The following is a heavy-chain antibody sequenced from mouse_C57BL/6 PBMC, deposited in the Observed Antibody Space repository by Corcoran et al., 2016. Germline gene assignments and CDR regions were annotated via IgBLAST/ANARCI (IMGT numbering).Heavy chain of an antibody. CDR1: GYTFTDYY. V-gene: IGHV1-26*01. CDR2: INPNNGGT. CDR3: ARMYAMDY. Sequence: EFQLQQLGPELVKPGAPVKISCKASGYTFTDYYMNWVKQSHGKSLEWIGDINPNNGGTSYNQKFKGKATLTVDKSSSTAYMELRSLTSDDSAVYYCARMYAMDYWGQGTSVTVSS. J-gene: IGHJ4*01.